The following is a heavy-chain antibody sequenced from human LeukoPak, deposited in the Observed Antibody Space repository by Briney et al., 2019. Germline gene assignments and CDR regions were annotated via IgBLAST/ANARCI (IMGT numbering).Heavy chain of an antibody. D-gene: IGHD6-19*01. CDR3: ARVGSVAGSDYLDY. CDR1: GFTFSDHF. J-gene: IGHJ4*02. CDR2: SRNKAKSYTT. Sequence: GGSLRLSCAVSGFTFSDHFLDWVRQAPGKGLEWVGRSRNKAKSYTTEYGASVKGRFTISRDDSKSTLYLQMNSLKTEDTAVYYCARVGSVAGSDYLDYRGQGTLVTVSS. V-gene: IGHV3-72*01.